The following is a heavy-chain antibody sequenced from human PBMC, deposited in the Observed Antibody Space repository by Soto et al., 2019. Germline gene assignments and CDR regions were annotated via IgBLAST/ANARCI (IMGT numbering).Heavy chain of an antibody. CDR3: ARGSMITFGGVIVRSPFDY. CDR1: GFTFSDYW. J-gene: IGHJ4*02. Sequence: GGSLRLSCAASGFTFSDYWMSWVRQAPGKGLEWVANIKQDGSEKYYVDSVKGRFTISRDKAKNSLYLQMNSLRAEDTAVYYCARGSMITFGGVIVRSPFDYWGQGTLVTVS. V-gene: IGHV3-7*01. CDR2: IKQDGSEK. D-gene: IGHD3-16*02.